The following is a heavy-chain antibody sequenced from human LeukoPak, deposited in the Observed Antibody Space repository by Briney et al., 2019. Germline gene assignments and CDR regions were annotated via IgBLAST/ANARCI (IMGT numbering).Heavy chain of an antibody. CDR2: INPNSGGT. CDR1: GYTFTGYY. CDR3: ARMLGNWGSWFGP. Sequence: VASVKVSCKASGYTFTGYYMHWVRQAPGQGLEWMGWINPNSGGTNYAQKFQGRVTMTRDTSISTAYMDLRWLTSDDTAVYYCARMLGNWGSWFGPWGQGTLVTVSS. V-gene: IGHV1-2*02. J-gene: IGHJ5*02. D-gene: IGHD7-27*01.